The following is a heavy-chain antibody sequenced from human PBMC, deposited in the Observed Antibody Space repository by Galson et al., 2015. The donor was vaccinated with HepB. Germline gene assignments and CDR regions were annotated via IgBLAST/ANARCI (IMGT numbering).Heavy chain of an antibody. CDR2: IYWDGDK. CDR3: TRTRPDSEEFDALDF. D-gene: IGHD1-14*01. CDR1: GFSFGITGEG. Sequence: PALVKPTQTLTLTCTFSGFSFGITGEGVGWIRQPPGKALEWLALIYWDGDKRYNPSLKSRLTISKDTSKKEVVLRLTDMDPVDTATYYCTRTRPDSEEFDALDFWGQGTMVTVSS. J-gene: IGHJ3*01. V-gene: IGHV2-5*02.